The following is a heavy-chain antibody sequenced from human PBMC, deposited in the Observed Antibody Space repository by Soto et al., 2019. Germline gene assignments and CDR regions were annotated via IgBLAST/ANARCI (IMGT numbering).Heavy chain of an antibody. CDR1: GCSISSYY. J-gene: IGHJ3*02. CDR3: AREGSEYYGSGSPGWDAFDI. D-gene: IGHD3-10*01. V-gene: IGHV4-59*01. Sequence: PXETLSLTCTVAGCSISSYYWSWIRQPPGKGLEWIGYIYYSGSTNYNPSLKSRVTISVDTSKNQFSLKLSSVTAADTAVYYCAREGSEYYGSGSPGWDAFDIWGQGTMVTVSS. CDR2: IYYSGST.